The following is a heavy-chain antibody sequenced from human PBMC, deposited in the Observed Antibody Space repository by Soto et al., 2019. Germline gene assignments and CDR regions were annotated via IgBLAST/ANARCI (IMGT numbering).Heavy chain of an antibody. Sequence: QVQLVQSGAEVKKPGASVKVSCKASGYTFTSYGISWVRQAPGQGLEWMGWISAYNGNTNYAQKLQGRVTMTTDTSTSTAYMELRSLRSDDTAVYYCARDTQSIQTMVTTVFDYWGQGTLVTVSS. CDR3: ARDTQSIQTMVTTVFDY. J-gene: IGHJ4*02. D-gene: IGHD4-17*01. CDR2: ISAYNGNT. CDR1: GYTFTSYG. V-gene: IGHV1-18*01.